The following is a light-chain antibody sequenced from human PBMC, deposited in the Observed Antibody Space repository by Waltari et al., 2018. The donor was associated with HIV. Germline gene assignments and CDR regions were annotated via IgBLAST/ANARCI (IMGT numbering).Light chain of an antibody. CDR2: WAS. Sequence: DIVMTQSPDSLAVSLGERATINCKSSQSVFYISNNKNYLAWYQQKPGQPPKLLIYWASTRVSGVPDRFSGSRSGTDFTLTISSLQAEDVAVYYCQQYYTTPPITFGQGTRLDIK. V-gene: IGKV4-1*01. J-gene: IGKJ5*01. CDR1: QSVFYISNNKNY. CDR3: QQYYTTPPIT.